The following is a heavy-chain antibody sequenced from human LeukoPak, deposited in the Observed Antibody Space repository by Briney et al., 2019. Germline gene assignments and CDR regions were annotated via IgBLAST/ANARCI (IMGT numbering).Heavy chain of an antibody. V-gene: IGHV1-69*06. CDR2: ITPIFGTP. Sequence: GASVKVSCKASGDTFNAYDIHWIRQPPGQGPEWMGRITPIFGTPSYAQKFQGRITITLDKPTSTVYMERRSLGSEDTAIYYCARASVRFAEKKDVFDMWGQGTRVTVSS. CDR1: GDTFNAYD. J-gene: IGHJ3*02. CDR3: ARASVRFAEKKDVFDM.